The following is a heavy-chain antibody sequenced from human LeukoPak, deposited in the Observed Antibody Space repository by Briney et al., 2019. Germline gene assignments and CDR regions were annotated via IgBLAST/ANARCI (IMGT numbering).Heavy chain of an antibody. CDR1: GYTFTSYS. D-gene: IGHD2-15*01. Sequence: ASVKVSCKASGYTFTSYSISWVRQAPGQGLEWMGWISAYNGNTNYAQKLQGRVTMTTDTSTSTAYMELRSLRSDDTAVYYCARNVPIVVVAATLAYYGMDVWGQGTTVTVSS. V-gene: IGHV1-18*01. CDR2: ISAYNGNT. CDR3: ARNVPIVVVAATLAYYGMDV. J-gene: IGHJ6*02.